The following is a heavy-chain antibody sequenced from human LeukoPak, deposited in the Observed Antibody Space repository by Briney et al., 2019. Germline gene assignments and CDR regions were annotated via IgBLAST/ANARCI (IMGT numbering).Heavy chain of an antibody. J-gene: IGHJ4*02. CDR2: ISSGGSTI. Sequence: GGSLRLSCAASGFTFSDYSINWVRQASGKGLEWVAYISSGGSTIYYADSVRGRFTISRDSARNSLYLQMNSLRDEDTAVYYCARDETGVGSGGIDFWGQGTLVTVSS. CDR1: GFTFSDYS. D-gene: IGHD2-8*02. CDR3: ARDETGVGSGGIDF. V-gene: IGHV3-48*02.